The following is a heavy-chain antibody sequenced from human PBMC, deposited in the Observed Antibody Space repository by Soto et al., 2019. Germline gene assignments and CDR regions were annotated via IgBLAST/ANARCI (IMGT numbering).Heavy chain of an antibody. J-gene: IGHJ4*02. V-gene: IGHV1-18*01. CDR1: CYTFTSYG. D-gene: IGHD3-9*01. CDR3: ARAFPILRYFDWLSLTGFDY. Sequence: ASVKVSCKASCYTFTSYGISWVRQAPGQGLEWMGWISAYNGNTNYAQKLQGRVTMTTDTSTSTAYMELRSLRSDDTAVYYCARAFPILRYFDWLSLTGFDYWGQGTLVTVSS. CDR2: ISAYNGNT.